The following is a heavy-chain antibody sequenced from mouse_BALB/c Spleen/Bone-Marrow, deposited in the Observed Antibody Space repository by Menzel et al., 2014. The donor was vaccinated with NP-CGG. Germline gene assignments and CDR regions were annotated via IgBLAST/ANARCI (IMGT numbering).Heavy chain of an antibody. CDR3: AREGLRRRAAMDY. J-gene: IGHJ4*01. Sequence: EVKLVESGGGLVKPGGSLKLSCAASGFTFSSYAMSWVRQSPEKRLEWVAEISSGGSYTYYPDTVTGRFTISRDNAKKTLYLEMSSLRSEDTAMYYCAREGLRRRAAMDYWGQGTSVTVSS. V-gene: IGHV5-9-4*01. D-gene: IGHD2-4*01. CDR1: GFTFSSYA. CDR2: ISSGGSYT.